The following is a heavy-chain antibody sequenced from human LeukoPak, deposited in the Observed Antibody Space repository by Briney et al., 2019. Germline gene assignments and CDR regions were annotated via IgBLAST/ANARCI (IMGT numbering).Heavy chain of an antibody. CDR1: GGSISSYY. D-gene: IGHD3-10*01. J-gene: IGHJ4*02. Sequence: SETLSLTCTVSGGSISSYYWSWIRQPPGKGLEWIGEINHSGSTNYNPSLKSRVTISVDTSKNQFSLKLSSVTAADTAVYYCARGPNYYGSGSYQDYWGQGTLVTVSS. V-gene: IGHV4-34*01. CDR2: INHSGST. CDR3: ARGPNYYGSGSYQDY.